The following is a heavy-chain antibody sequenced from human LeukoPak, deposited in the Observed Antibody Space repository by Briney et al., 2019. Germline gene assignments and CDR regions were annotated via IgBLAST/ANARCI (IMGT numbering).Heavy chain of an antibody. CDR3: ARSQYYESSGFFDC. D-gene: IGHD3-22*01. V-gene: IGHV4-59*08. J-gene: IGHJ4*02. Sequence: SETLSLTCTVSGGSITFYYWSWIRQPPGKGLEWIGYISSSGSTNYNPSLKSRVTISVDTSKNQFSLKLSSVTAADTVVYYCARSQYYESSGFFDCWGQGTLVTVSS. CDR2: ISSSGST. CDR1: GGSITFYY.